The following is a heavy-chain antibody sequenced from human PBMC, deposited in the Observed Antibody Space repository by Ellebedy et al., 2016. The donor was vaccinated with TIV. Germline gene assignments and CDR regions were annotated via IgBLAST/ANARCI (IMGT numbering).Heavy chain of an antibody. CDR1: GFTFSSYG. D-gene: IGHD4-11*01. CDR2: ISSSGKNT. Sequence: GVSLKISCAASGFTFSSYGMSWVRQAPGKGLAWVSGISSSGKNTFYADSVKGRFTIFRDNAKNSLYLQMNSLRVEDTAVYYCARSTTSTGRVYWGPGTLVAVSS. V-gene: IGHV3-23*01. CDR3: ARSTTSTGRVY. J-gene: IGHJ4*02.